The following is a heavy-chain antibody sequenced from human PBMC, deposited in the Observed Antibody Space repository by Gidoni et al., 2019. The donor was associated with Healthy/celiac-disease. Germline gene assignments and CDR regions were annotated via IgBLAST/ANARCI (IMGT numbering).Heavy chain of an antibody. V-gene: IGHV4-34*01. CDR1: GGSFSGYY. CDR3: ARAYYDYVWGSYPPGDYFDY. Sequence: QVQLQQWGAGLLKPSETLSLTCAVYGGSFSGYYWSWIRQPPGKGLEWIGEINHSGSTNYNPSLKSRVTISVDTSKNQFSLKLSSVTAADTAVYYCARAYYDYVWGSYPPGDYFDYWGQGTLVTVSS. D-gene: IGHD3-16*02. J-gene: IGHJ4*02. CDR2: INHSGST.